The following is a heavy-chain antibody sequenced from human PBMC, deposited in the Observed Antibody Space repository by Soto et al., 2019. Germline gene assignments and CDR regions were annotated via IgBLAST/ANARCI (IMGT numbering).Heavy chain of an antibody. D-gene: IGHD6-13*01. CDR2: ISGSGGST. J-gene: IGHJ4*02. CDR1: GFTFSSYA. CDR3: ALAGGAIAAAGNGDS. V-gene: IGHV3-23*01. Sequence: GGSLRLSCAASGFTFSSYAMSWVRQAPGKGLEWVSAISGSGGSTYYAYSVKGRFTISRDNSKNTLYLQMNSLRAEDTAVYYCALAGGAIAAAGNGDSWGQGTLVTVSS.